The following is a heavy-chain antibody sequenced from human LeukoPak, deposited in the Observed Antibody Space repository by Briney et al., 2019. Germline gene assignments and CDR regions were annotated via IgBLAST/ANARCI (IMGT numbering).Heavy chain of an antibody. D-gene: IGHD3-3*01. Sequence: ASVKVSCKASGGTFSSYAISWVRQAPGQGLEWMGGIIPIFGTANYAQKFQGRVTITADESTGTAYMELSSLRSEDTAVYYCARVPDYDFWSGRYYFDYWGQGTLVTVSS. J-gene: IGHJ4*02. V-gene: IGHV1-69*13. CDR1: GGTFSSYA. CDR2: IIPIFGTA. CDR3: ARVPDYDFWSGRYYFDY.